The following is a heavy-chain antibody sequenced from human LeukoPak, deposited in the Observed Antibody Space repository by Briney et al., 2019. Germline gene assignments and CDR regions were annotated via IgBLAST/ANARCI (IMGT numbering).Heavy chain of an antibody. V-gene: IGHV3-7*01. CDR3: ARGSPGATYAFDI. D-gene: IGHD1-26*01. J-gene: IGHJ3*02. CDR2: IKQDGSEK. CDR1: GFTFSSYW. Sequence: GGSLRLSCAASGFTFSSYWMSWVRQAPGKGLEWVANIKQDGSEKDYVDSVKGRFTISRDNAKNSLYLQMNSLRAEDTAVYYCARGSPGATYAFDIWGQGTMVTVS.